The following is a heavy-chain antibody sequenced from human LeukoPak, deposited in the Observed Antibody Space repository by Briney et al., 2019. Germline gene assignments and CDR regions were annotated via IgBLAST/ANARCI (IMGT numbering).Heavy chain of an antibody. J-gene: IGHJ6*02. CDR3: ARDKYYYYYGMDV. Sequence: HSETLSLTCTVSGGSISGYYWTWIRQPPGKGLEWIGYIYYSGSTNYNPSLKSRVTMSVDTSKNQFSLKLSSVTAADTAVYYCARDKYYYYYGMDVWGQGTTVTVSS. CDR2: IYYSGST. V-gene: IGHV4-59*12. CDR1: GGSISGYY.